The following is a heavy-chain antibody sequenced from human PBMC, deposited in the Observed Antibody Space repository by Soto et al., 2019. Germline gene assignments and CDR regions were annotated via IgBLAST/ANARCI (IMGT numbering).Heavy chain of an antibody. V-gene: IGHV4-59*03. CDR2: IYDSGDA. J-gene: IGHJ3*02. D-gene: IGHD3-3*01. CDR3: VSSRTAVFGDALDI. CDR1: GGSISSFF. Sequence: SETLSLTCSVSGGSISSFFRNWIRQAPGKGLEWIGCIYDSGDANYNPSLKSRVTISLDTSKNQFSLKLSSVTAADTAVYYCVSSRTAVFGDALDIWALGTMVTVSS.